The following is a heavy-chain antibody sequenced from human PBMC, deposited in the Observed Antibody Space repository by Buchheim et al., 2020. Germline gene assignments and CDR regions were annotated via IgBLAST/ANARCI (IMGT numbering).Heavy chain of an antibody. J-gene: IGHJ4*02. CDR1: GGSISSYY. CDR3: ARQGHYGDYDN. V-gene: IGHV4-59*08. CDR2: IHYSGRT. Sequence: QVQLQESGPGLVKPSETLSLTCTVSGGSISSYYWSWIRQHPGGGLECIAYIHYSGRTNYNPSLKSRVTISVDTSTHQFSLKVSSVTAADTAVYYCARQGHYGDYDNWGQGTL. D-gene: IGHD4-17*01.